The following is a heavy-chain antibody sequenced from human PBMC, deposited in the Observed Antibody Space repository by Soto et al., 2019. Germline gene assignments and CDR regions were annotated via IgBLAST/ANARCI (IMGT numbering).Heavy chain of an antibody. CDR3: ARTPRGDSGYDHFDY. V-gene: IGHV4-34*01. J-gene: IGHJ4*02. D-gene: IGHD5-12*01. CDR2: INHSGST. CDR1: GGPFSGYY. Sequence: SETLSLTCAVYGGPFSGYYWSWIRQPPGKGLEWIGEINHSGSTNYNPSLKSRVTISVDTSKNQFSLKLSSVTAADTAVYYCARTPRGDSGYDHFDYWGQGTLVTVSS.